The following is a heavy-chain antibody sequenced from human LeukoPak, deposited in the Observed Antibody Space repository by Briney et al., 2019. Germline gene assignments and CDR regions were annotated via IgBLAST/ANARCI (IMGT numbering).Heavy chain of an antibody. Sequence: SETLSLTCTVSGGSISSRSYYWGWIRQPSGKGLEWIGNIYYSGSTYYSPSLKSRVTISLDTSKNQFSPKLRSVTAADTAVYYCAREYYDFWSGYHYYYVDVWGKGTTVTVSS. D-gene: IGHD3-3*01. V-gene: IGHV4-39*07. CDR2: IYYSGST. J-gene: IGHJ6*03. CDR3: AREYYDFWSGYHYYYVDV. CDR1: GGSISSRSYY.